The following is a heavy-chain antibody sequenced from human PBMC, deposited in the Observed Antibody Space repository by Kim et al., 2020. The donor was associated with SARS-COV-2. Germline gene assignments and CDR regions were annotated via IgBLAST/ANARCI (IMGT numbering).Heavy chain of an antibody. Sequence: TTRYYADSGKGRFTISRDNAKSSLYLQMNSLRAEDTAVYYCARSYKITVGFWGQGTLVTVSS. CDR3: ARSYKITVGF. V-gene: IGHV3-11*01. D-gene: IGHD3-16*01. J-gene: IGHJ4*02. CDR2: TTR.